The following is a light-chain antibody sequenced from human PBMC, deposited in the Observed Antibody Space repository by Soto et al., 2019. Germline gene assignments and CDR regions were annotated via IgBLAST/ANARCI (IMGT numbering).Light chain of an antibody. CDR1: QSVSSN. V-gene: IGKV3-15*01. CDR2: GAS. CDR3: QQHNNWCWAFT. Sequence: EIVMTQSPAALSVSPGDRATLSCTASQSVSSNLAWYQQKPGQAPRLLIYGASTRATGIPARFSGSGSGTESALTISSRLSEDLGGYECQQHNNWCWAFTFGPGTKVEMK. J-gene: IGKJ3*01.